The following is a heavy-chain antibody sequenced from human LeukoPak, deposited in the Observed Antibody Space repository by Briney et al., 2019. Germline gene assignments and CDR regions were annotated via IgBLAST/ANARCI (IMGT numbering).Heavy chain of an antibody. D-gene: IGHD2-15*01. Sequence: GGSLGLSCAASGFTFSNYALNWVRQAPGKGLEWVSGISNSGGTTYYADSVKGWFYADSVKGRFTISRDNSKNTLYLQMNSLRAEDTAVYYCARRQWGVAATPSRLSNWFDPWGQGALVTVSS. J-gene: IGHJ5*02. V-gene: IGHV3-23*01. CDR1: GFTFSNYA. CDR2: ISNSGGTT. CDR3: ARRQWGVAATPSRLSNWFDP.